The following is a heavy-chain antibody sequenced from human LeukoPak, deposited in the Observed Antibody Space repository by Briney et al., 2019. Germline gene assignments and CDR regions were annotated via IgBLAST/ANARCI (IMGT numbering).Heavy chain of an antibody. Sequence: SETLSLTCRVYGGSFSGYFWIWFRQPPGKGLEWIGEVNHSGSTNYKSSLWRRAIISVDTSKNQFSLKLTSVTAADTAIYFCAKYRYGYRGMDSWGQGTQVTVSS. D-gene: IGHD5-18*01. J-gene: IGHJ4*02. V-gene: IGHV4-34*01. CDR2: VNHSGST. CDR1: GGSFSGYF. CDR3: AKYRYGYRGMDS.